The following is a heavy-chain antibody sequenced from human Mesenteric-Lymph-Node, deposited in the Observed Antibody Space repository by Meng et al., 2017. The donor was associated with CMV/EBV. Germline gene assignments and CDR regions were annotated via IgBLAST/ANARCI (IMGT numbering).Heavy chain of an antibody. CDR3: AKSRSSTPGIVDD. V-gene: IGHV4-61*08. CDR1: CVSVSRGAVP. D-gene: IGHD2/OR15-2a*01. Sequence: PLQASGPRLVQPSWTLSLTLIVSCVSVSRGAVPWSWIRQSPGKGLEWIGYIYGTGITIYNPSLKSRVTILLETSKNQFSLKLNSVATADTAVYYCAKSRSSTPGIVDDWGQGTLVTV. CDR2: IYGTGIT. J-gene: IGHJ4*02.